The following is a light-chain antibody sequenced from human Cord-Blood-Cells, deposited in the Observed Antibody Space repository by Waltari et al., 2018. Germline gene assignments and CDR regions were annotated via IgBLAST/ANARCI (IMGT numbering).Light chain of an antibody. CDR3: QQLNSYPFT. Sequence: IQLTQSPSSLSASVGDRVTITCRASQGISSYLACYQQKPGKAPKLLIYAASTLQSGVPSSCSGSGSGTDFTLTISRLQPEDVATYCCQQLNSYPFTFGPGTKVDIK. J-gene: IGKJ3*01. CDR1: QGISSY. V-gene: IGKV1-9*01. CDR2: AAS.